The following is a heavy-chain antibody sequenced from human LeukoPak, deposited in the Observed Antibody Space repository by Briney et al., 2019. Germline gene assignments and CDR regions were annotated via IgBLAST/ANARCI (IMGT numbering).Heavy chain of an antibody. CDR3: ARLRGRQTTDAFDI. CDR2: IYPGDPDT. Sequence: GESLKISCKNSGYSFTNYWVGWVRQMPGKGLEWMGIIYPGDPDTRYSPSFQGQVTISADKSISTAYLQWSSLKASDTAMYYCARLRGRQTTDAFDIWGQGTMVTVSS. CDR1: GYSFTNYW. V-gene: IGHV5-51*01. D-gene: IGHD1/OR15-1a*01. J-gene: IGHJ3*02.